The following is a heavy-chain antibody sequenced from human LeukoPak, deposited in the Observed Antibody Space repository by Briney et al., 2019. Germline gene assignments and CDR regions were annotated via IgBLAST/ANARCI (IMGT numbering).Heavy chain of an antibody. D-gene: IGHD3-22*01. Sequence: ASVKVSCKASGGTFSSYAINWVRQATGQGLEWMGWMDPNSGNTGYAQKFQGRVTMTRNTSIRTAYMELSSLRSEDTAVYYCARTYYYDSADFRILYGMDVWGQGTTVTVSS. V-gene: IGHV1-8*02. J-gene: IGHJ6*02. CDR3: ARTYYYDSADFRILYGMDV. CDR1: GGTFSSYA. CDR2: MDPNSGNT.